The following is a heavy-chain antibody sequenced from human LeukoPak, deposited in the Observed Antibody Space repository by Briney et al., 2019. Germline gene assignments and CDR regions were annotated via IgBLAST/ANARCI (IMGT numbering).Heavy chain of an antibody. CDR1: GYSISSGYY. D-gene: IGHD3-3*01. CDR3: ARDYDFWSGYPFDP. V-gene: IGHV4-38-2*02. CDR2: IYHSGST. J-gene: IGHJ5*02. Sequence: SETLSLTCTVSGYSISSGYYWGWIRQPPGKGLERIGSIYHSGSTYYNPSLKSRVNISVDTSKNQFSLKLSSVTAADTAVYYCARDYDFWSGYPFDPWGQGTLVTVSS.